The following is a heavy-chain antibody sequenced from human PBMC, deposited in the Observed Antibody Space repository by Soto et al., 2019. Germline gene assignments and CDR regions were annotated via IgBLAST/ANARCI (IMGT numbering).Heavy chain of an antibody. CDR3: AKAAAGIYYGMDV. Sequence: PGGSLRLSCAASGFTFSSYGMHWVRQAPGKRLEWVAVISYDGSNKYYADSVKGRFTISRDNSKNTLYLQMNSLRAEDTAVYYCAKAAAGIYYGMDVWGQGTTVTVSS. V-gene: IGHV3-30*18. CDR1: GFTFSSYG. D-gene: IGHD6-13*01. J-gene: IGHJ6*02. CDR2: ISYDGSNK.